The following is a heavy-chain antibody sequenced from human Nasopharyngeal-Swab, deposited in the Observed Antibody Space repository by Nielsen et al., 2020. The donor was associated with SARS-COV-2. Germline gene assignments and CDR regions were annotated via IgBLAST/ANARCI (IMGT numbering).Heavy chain of an antibody. CDR3: ASVNCTNGVCPYFDY. V-gene: IGHV4-39*07. CDR1: GGSISSSSYY. D-gene: IGHD2-8*01. CDR2: IYYSGST. Sequence: SETLSLTCTVSGGSISSSSYYWGWIRQPPGKGLEWIGSIYYSGSTYYNPSLKSRVTISVDTSKNQFSLKLSSVTAADTAVYYCASVNCTNGVCPYFDYWGQGTLVTVSS. J-gene: IGHJ4*02.